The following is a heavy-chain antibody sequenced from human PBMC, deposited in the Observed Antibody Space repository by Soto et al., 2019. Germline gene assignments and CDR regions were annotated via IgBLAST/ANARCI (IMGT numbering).Heavy chain of an antibody. J-gene: IGHJ4*02. CDR2: IYYSGST. Sequence: QLQLQESGPGLVKPSETLSLTCTVSGGSISSSSYYWGWIRQPPGKGLEWIGSIYYSGSTYYNPSLKSRVTISVDTSKIQFSLKLSSVTAADTAVYYCARHYSDASYYEFWSGYPNADYWGQGTLVTVSS. D-gene: IGHD3-3*01. CDR1: GGSISSSSYY. CDR3: ARHYSDASYYEFWSGYPNADY. V-gene: IGHV4-39*01.